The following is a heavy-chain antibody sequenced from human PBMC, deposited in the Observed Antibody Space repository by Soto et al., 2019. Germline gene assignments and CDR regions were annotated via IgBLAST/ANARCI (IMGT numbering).Heavy chain of an antibody. CDR1: GGTFSRYA. Sequence: SVTVSCKASGGTFSRYAISLVRQAPRKWYEWMGEINPIFGTANYAQKCQGRVTIHADQSTSSANMELSSVRSEDTAVYVCARDSGSYQSHFDYWGQGTLVTVSS. D-gene: IGHD1-26*01. J-gene: IGHJ4*02. CDR2: INPIFGTA. CDR3: ARDSGSYQSHFDY. V-gene: IGHV1-69*13.